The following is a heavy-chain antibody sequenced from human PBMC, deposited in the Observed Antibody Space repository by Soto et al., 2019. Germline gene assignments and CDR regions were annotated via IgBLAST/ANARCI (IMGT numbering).Heavy chain of an antibody. V-gene: IGHV1-46*01. CDR2: INPSGGST. J-gene: IGHJ4*02. D-gene: IGHD1-26*01. CDR3: AREVGATDLFYFDY. Sequence: GQGLEWMGIINPSGGSTSYAQKFQGRVTMTRDTSTSTVYMELSSLRSEDTAVYYCAREVGATDLFYFDYWGQGTLVTVSS.